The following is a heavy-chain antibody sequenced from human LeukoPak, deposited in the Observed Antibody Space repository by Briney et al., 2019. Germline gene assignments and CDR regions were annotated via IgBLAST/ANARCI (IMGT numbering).Heavy chain of an antibody. CDR1: GFTFSSYA. Sequence: GGSLRLSCAASGFTFSSYAMSWVRQAPGKGVEWVSAISGSGGSTYYADSVKGRFTISRDNSKNTLYLQMNSLRAEDTAVYYCAKDSASDDFWSSSFDPWGQGTLVTVSS. D-gene: IGHD3-3*01. CDR3: AKDSASDDFWSSSFDP. CDR2: ISGSGGST. V-gene: IGHV3-23*01. J-gene: IGHJ5*02.